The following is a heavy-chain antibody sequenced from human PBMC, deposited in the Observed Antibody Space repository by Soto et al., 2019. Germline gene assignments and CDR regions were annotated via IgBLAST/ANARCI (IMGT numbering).Heavy chain of an antibody. V-gene: IGHV3-23*01. CDR2: ISGSGGST. CDR1: GFTFSSYA. CDR3: VTDSLYFRH. Sequence: VQLLESEGGLVQPGGSLRLSCAASGFTFSSYAMSWVRQAPGKGLEWVSAISGSGGSTYYADSVKGRFTISRDNSTNTLYLKMNSQRGDDTAVYYCVTDSLYFRHWGQGTLVTVSS. J-gene: IGHJ1*01.